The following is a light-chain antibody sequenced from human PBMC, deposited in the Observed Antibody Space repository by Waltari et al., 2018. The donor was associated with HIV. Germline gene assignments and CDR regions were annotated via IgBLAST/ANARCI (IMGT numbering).Light chain of an antibody. CDR1: NSNIESNY. J-gene: IGLJ1*01. CDR3: ASWDDSLNAFV. V-gene: IGLV1-47*01. CDR2: RNS. Sequence: QSVLTQPPSASATPGQRITISCSGGNSNIESNYVYWYQQLPGTAPKVFIYRNSQRPSGVPDRFSGSKSGTSASLIISGLRSGDEADYYCASWDDSLNAFVFGTGTKVTAL.